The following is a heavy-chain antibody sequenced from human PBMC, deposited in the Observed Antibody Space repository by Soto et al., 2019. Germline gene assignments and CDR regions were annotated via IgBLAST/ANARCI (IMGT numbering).Heavy chain of an antibody. V-gene: IGHV3-48*02. D-gene: IGHD2-21*02. CDR2: ISSTSTTI. Sequence: EVQLVESGGGLVQPGGSLRLSCAVSGFSFSRYSMSWVRQDPGKGLQWISYISSTSTTIYYADSVKGRFTISRDNAKNSLYLQMNSLRDEDAAVYFCARLASCGDDCPRYFDFWGQGTLVSVSS. CDR1: GFSFSRYS. J-gene: IGHJ4*02. CDR3: ARLASCGDDCPRYFDF.